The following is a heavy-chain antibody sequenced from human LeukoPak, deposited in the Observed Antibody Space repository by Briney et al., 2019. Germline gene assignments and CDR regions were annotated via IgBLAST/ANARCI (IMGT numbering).Heavy chain of an antibody. V-gene: IGHV4-34*01. Sequence: PSETLSLTRAVYGGSFSGYYWSWIRQPPGKGLEWIGEINHSGSTNYNPSLKSRVTISVDTSKNQFSLKLSSVTAADTAVYYCARIPLGYCSSTSCLYYYYYYGMDVWGQGTTVTVSS. CDR1: GGSFSGYY. CDR3: ARIPLGYCSSTSCLYYYYYYGMDV. CDR2: INHSGST. D-gene: IGHD2-2*01. J-gene: IGHJ6*02.